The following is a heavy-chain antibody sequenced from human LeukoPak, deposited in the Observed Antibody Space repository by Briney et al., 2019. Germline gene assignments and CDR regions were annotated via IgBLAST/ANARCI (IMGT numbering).Heavy chain of an antibody. D-gene: IGHD3-16*01. V-gene: IGHV4-34*01. J-gene: IGHJ4*02. CDR2: INHSGST. CDR3: ARVALGFFFDY. CDR1: GGSFSGYY. Sequence: RPSETLSLTCAVYGGSFSGYYWSWIRQPPGKGLEWIGEINHSGSTNYNPSLKSRVTISVDTSKNQFSLKLSSVTAADTAVYYCARVALGFFFDYWGQGTLVTVSS.